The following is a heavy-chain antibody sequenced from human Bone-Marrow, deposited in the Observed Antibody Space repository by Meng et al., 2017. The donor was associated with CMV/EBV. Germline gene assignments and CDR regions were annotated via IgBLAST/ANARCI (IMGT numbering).Heavy chain of an antibody. CDR1: GFTFSSYE. V-gene: IGHV3-48*03. CDR3: ARSSSIVGATRWFDD. CDR2: ISSSGSTI. D-gene: IGHD1-26*01. Sequence: GESLKISCAASGFTFSSYEMNWVRQAPGKGLEWVSYISSSGSTIYYADSVKGRFTISRDNAKNSLYLQMNSLRAEDTAVYYCARSSSIVGATRWFDDWGQGTLVTVSS. J-gene: IGHJ4*02.